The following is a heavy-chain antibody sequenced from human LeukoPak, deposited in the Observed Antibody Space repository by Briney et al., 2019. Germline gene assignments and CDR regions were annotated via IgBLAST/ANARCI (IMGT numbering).Heavy chain of an antibody. J-gene: IGHJ4*02. CDR2: ISGSGSTI. CDR3: ARSWGVVPFDY. Sequence: GGSLRLSCAASGFNFSDYYMSWIRQAPGKGLEWLTYISGSGSTIYYADSVKGRFIISRDNAENSVYLQMNTLRGEDTALYYCARSWGVVPFDYWGQGSLVTVSS. CDR1: GFNFSDYY. V-gene: IGHV3-11*04. D-gene: IGHD3-16*01.